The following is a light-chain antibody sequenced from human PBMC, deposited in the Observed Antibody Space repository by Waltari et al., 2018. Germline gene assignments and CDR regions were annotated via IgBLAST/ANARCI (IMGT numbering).Light chain of an antibody. J-gene: IGLJ2*01. CDR3: CSYVGSRIVV. Sequence: QSALTQPASVSGSPGQSITISCTGTSSDVGSYNLVSWYQQHPGKVPKLMIYEFIKRPSGISNRFSGSKSGNTASLTISGLQAEDEADYYCCSYVGSRIVVFGGGTKMTVL. CDR2: EFI. V-gene: IGLV2-23*02. CDR1: SSDVGSYNL.